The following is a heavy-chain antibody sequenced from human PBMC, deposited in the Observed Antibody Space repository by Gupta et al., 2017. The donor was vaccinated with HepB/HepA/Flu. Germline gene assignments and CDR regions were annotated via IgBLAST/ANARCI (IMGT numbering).Heavy chain of an antibody. Sequence: QVQLVQSGAEVKKPGASVKVSCKASGYTFTSYYMHWVRQAPGQGLEWMGIINPSGGSTSYAQKCQGRVTMTRDTSTSTVYMELSSLRSEDTAVYYCARGGGTIFGVVTFDYWGQGTLVTVSS. J-gene: IGHJ4*02. CDR2: INPSGGST. V-gene: IGHV1-46*01. D-gene: IGHD3-3*01. CDR1: GYTFTSYY. CDR3: ARGGGTIFGVVTFDY.